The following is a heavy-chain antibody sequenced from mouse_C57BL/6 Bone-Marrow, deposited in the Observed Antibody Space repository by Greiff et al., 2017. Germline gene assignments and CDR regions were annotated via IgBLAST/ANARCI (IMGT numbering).Heavy chain of an antibody. Sequence: EVQLQQSGPVLVKPGASVKMSCKASGYTFTDSYMNWVKQSHGKSLEWIGVINPYNGGTSYNQKFKGQATLTVDKSSSTAYMELNSLTSEDSAVYYCASGGGYYFYFDYWGQGTTLTVSS. CDR1: GYTFTDSY. CDR2: INPYNGGT. D-gene: IGHD2-3*01. CDR3: ASGGGYYFYFDY. V-gene: IGHV1-19*01. J-gene: IGHJ2*01.